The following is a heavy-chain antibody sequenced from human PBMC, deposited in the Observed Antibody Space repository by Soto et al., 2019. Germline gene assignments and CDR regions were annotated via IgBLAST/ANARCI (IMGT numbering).Heavy chain of an antibody. J-gene: IGHJ6*02. CDR3: AREGGPDYYYYGMDV. V-gene: IGHV1-18*04. D-gene: IGHD3-16*01. CDR2: ISAYNGNT. CDR1: GYTFTSYG. Sequence: GATVKVSCKASGYTFTSYGMSWVRQARGQGLEWMGWISAYNGNTNYAQKLQGRVTMTTDTSTSTAYMELRSLRSDDTAVYYCAREGGPDYYYYGMDVWGQGTTVTVSS.